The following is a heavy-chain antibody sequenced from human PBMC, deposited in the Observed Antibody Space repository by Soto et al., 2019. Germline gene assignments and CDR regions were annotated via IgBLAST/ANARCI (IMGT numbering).Heavy chain of an antibody. CDR1: GYTFTSYA. CDR2: INAGNGNT. D-gene: IGHD3-10*01. V-gene: IGHV1-3*01. CDR3: ARDGYYGSGSYGDYYYMDV. Sequence: ASVKVSCKASGYTFTSYAMHWVRQAPGQRLEWMGWINAGNGNTKYSQKFQGRVTITRDTSASTAYMELSSLRSEDTAVYYCARDGYYGSGSYGDYYYMDVWGKGTTVTVSS. J-gene: IGHJ6*03.